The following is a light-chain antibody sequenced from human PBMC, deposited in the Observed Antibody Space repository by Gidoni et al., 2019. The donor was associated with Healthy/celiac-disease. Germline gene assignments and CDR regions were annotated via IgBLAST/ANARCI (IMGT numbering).Light chain of an antibody. CDR2: GNS. V-gene: IGLV1-40*01. CDR3: QSYDSSLSARVV. CDR1: SSNIGAGYD. J-gene: IGLJ2*01. Sequence: QSVLTQPPSVSWAPVQRVTISCTGSSSNIGAGYDVHWYQQLPGTAPKLLIYGNSNRPSGVPDRFSGSKSGTSASLAITGLQAEDEADYYCQSYDSSLSARVVFGGGTKLTVL.